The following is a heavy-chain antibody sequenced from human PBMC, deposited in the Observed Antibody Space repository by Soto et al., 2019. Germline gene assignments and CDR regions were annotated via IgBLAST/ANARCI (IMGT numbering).Heavy chain of an antibody. D-gene: IGHD3-16*01. CDR2: IVPIFGTP. Sequence: ASVKVSCKASGGTFSSYAISWVRQAPGQGLEWMGGIVPIFGTPNYAQKFQGRVTITADESTSTVYMELSSLRSDDTAVYYCARRGTQGGMDVWGQGTTVTVSS. CDR3: ARRGTQGGMDV. V-gene: IGHV1-69*13. J-gene: IGHJ6*02. CDR1: GGTFSSYA.